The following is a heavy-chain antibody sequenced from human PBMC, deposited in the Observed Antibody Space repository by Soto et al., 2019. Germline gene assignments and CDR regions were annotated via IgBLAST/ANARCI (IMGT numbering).Heavy chain of an antibody. CDR2: ISGSGNYT. CDR1: GFTFSTYS. V-gene: IGHV3-21*01. Sequence: GGSLRLSCSASGFTFSTYSMNWVRQAPGKGLEWVSSISGSGNYTHYADFLRGRFTISRDNAKTSLYLQMNSLRAEDTAVYYCAREGINNYNEYYFDSWGQGTVVTVSS. J-gene: IGHJ4*02. D-gene: IGHD4-4*01. CDR3: AREGINNYNEYYFDS.